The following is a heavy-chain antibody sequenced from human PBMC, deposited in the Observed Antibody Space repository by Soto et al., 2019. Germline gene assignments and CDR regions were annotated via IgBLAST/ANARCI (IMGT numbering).Heavy chain of an antibody. D-gene: IGHD3-22*01. CDR2: ISGSGGST. J-gene: IGHJ4*02. CDR1: GFTFSSYA. V-gene: IGHV3-23*01. CDR3: AKVPYSASSGRTLDY. Sequence: EVQLLESGGGLVQPGGSLRLSCAASGFTFSSYAMSWVRQAPGKGLEWVSAISGSGGSTYYADSVKGRFTISRDNSKNTLYLQMNSRRAEDTAVYYCAKVPYSASSGRTLDYWGQGTLVTVSS.